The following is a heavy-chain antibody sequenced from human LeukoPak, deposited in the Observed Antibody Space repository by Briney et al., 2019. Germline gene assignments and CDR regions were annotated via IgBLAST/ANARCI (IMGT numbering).Heavy chain of an antibody. D-gene: IGHD2-15*01. CDR3: AKRLGGGGSRLTSYYFDY. CDR1: GFTFGDYA. Sequence: PGGSLRLSCTASGFTFGDYAMTWVRQAPGKGLEWVSAISGSGGSTYYADSVKGRFTISRDNSKNTLYLQMNSLRAEDTAVYYCAKRLGGGGSRLTSYYFDYWGQGTLVTVSS. CDR2: ISGSGGST. J-gene: IGHJ4*02. V-gene: IGHV3-23*01.